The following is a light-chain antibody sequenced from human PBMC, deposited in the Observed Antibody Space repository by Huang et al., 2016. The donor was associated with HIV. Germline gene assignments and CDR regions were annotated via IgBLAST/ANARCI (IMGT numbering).Light chain of an antibody. CDR2: GAS. Sequence: QLTQSPPSLSASVGDTVIISCRASQDVGTSLAWYQQKTGRAPKLRISGASTLQTGVPSRFSGDSAGTFFTLFITGLQPEDFATYYCQQLHTYPITFGQGTRLDIK. J-gene: IGKJ5*01. CDR3: QQLHTYPIT. CDR1: QDVGTS. V-gene: IGKV1-13*02.